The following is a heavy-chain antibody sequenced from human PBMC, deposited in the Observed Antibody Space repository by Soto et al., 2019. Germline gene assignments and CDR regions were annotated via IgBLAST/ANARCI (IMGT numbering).Heavy chain of an antibody. CDR1: RYTFTSYA. CDR3: AKDVFHSSWRNNWFDP. J-gene: IGHJ5*02. D-gene: IGHD6-13*01. CDR2: ISAYNGNT. Sequence: ASVKVSCKASRYTFTSYAMHWVRQAAGQGLEWMGWISAYNGNTNYAQKLQGRVTMTTDTSTSTAYMELRSLRSDDTAVYYCAKDVFHSSWRNNWFDPWGQGTMVTVSS. V-gene: IGHV1-18*01.